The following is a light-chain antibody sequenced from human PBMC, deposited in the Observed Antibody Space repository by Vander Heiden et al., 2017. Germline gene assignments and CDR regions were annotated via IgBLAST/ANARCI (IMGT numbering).Light chain of an antibody. Sequence: QSALTQPPSVSGSPGQSITISCTGTSSDVGGYNYVSWYQQHPGKAPKLMIYDVRNRPSGVSNRFSGSKSGNTASLTISGLQAEDEADYYCSSYTSSSTRVFGGGTKLTVL. V-gene: IGLV2-14*01. CDR2: DVR. CDR3: SSYTSSSTRV. J-gene: IGLJ3*02. CDR1: SSDVGGYNY.